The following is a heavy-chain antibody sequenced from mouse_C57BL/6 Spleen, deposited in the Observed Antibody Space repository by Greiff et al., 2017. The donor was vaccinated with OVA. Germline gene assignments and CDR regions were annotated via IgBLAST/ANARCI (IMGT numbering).Heavy chain of an antibody. CDR1: GYTFTSYW. D-gene: IGHD3-2*02. CDR3: ATAQATDY. CDR2: IDPSDSYT. V-gene: IGHV1-50*01. Sequence: QVQLQQPGAELVKPGASVKLSCKASGYTFTSYWMQWVKQRPGQGLEWIGEIDPSDSYTNYNQKFKGKATLTVDTSSSTAYMQLSSLTSEDSAVYYCATAQATDYWGQGTTLTVAS. J-gene: IGHJ2*01.